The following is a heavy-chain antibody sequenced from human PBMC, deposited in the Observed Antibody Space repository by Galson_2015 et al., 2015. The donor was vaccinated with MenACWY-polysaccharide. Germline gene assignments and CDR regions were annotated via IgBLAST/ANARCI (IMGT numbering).Heavy chain of an antibody. CDR2: IWYDGSNK. J-gene: IGHJ6*03. Sequence: SLRLSCAASGFTFSSYGMHWVRQAPGKGLEWVAVIWYDGSNKYYADSVKGRFTISRDNSKNTLYLQMNSLRAEDTAVYYCARDYGDTEGSYMDVWGKGTTVTVSS. D-gene: IGHD4-17*01. CDR1: GFTFSSYG. V-gene: IGHV3-33*01. CDR3: ARDYGDTEGSYMDV.